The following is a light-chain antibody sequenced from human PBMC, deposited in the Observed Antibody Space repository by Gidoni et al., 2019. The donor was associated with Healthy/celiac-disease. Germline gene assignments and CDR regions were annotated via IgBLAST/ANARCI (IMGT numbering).Light chain of an antibody. J-gene: IGLJ3*02. CDR1: SSDVGGYNY. V-gene: IGLV2-14*01. CDR2: EVS. Sequence: QSALTQPASVSGSPGQSITISCTGTSSDVGGYNYVSWYQQHPGKPPKLMIYEVSNRPSGVPARFAGSKSGNTASLTISGLQAEDEADYYCSSYTSSSTRVFGGGTKLTVL. CDR3: SSYTSSSTRV.